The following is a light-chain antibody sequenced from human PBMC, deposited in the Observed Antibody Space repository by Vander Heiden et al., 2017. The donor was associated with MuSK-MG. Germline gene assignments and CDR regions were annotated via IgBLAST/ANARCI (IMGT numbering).Light chain of an antibody. CDR1: QDISDF. Sequence: IQMNQSPSSLSASVGDRVTITCRASQDISDFLAWYQQRPGKVPKLLIYDASTLQSGVPSRFSGSGSGTDFTLTISGLQPEDVATYYCQKDNSAVFTFGHGTKVDIK. CDR2: DAS. J-gene: IGKJ3*01. CDR3: QKDNSAVFT. V-gene: IGKV1-27*01.